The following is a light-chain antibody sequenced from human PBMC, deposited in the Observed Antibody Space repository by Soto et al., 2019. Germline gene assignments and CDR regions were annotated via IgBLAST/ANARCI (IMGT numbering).Light chain of an antibody. J-gene: IGKJ5*01. Sequence: DIRMAQSPSALSAFGGERVTMTCRASQSISLSLAWYQQKPGKAPDLLTYDASNLDSGVSSRFSGSGSGRDFSFTITSLQPDDVATYFCQQYGSLPITFGQGTRLEI. CDR2: DAS. V-gene: IGKV1-5*01. CDR3: QQYGSLPIT. CDR1: QSISLS.